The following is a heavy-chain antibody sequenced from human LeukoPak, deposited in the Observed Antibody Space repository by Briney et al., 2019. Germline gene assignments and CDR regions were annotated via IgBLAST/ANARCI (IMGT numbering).Heavy chain of an antibody. D-gene: IGHD3-10*01. CDR1: GGSISTSNYY. Sequence: PSETLSLTCTVSGGSISTSNYYWGWIRQPPGKGLEWIGNIFYSGSTYYSPSPKSRVTISVDTSKNQFSLKLSSVTAADTAVYYCAIYYYGSGIDAFDIWGQGTMVTVSS. J-gene: IGHJ3*02. CDR3: AIYYYGSGIDAFDI. CDR2: IFYSGST. V-gene: IGHV4-39*07.